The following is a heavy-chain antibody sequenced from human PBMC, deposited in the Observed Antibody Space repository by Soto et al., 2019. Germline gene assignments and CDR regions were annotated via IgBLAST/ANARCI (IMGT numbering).Heavy chain of an antibody. D-gene: IGHD3-22*01. CDR3: ARDRVESGYPEYCQH. J-gene: IGHJ1*01. CDR1: GFTVSSNY. V-gene: IGHV3-53*01. CDR2: IYSGGST. Sequence: EVQLVESGGGSIQPGGSLRLSCAASGFTVSSNYMSWVRQAPGKGLEWVSVIYSGGSTYYADSVKGRFTISRDNSKNTLYLQMNSLRAEDTAVYYCARDRVESGYPEYCQHWGQGTLVTVSS.